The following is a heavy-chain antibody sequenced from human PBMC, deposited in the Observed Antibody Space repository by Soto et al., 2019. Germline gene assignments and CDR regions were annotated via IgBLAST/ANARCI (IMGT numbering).Heavy chain of an antibody. CDR3: ARVVLEWYQNWFDP. Sequence: GGSLRLSCAASGFTFSSYWMSWVRQAPGKGLEWVANIKQDGSEKYYVDSVKGRFTISRDNAKNSLYLQMNSLRAEDTAVYYCARVVLEWYQNWFDPWGQGTLVTVSS. D-gene: IGHD2-2*01. CDR2: IKQDGSEK. CDR1: GFTFSSYW. V-gene: IGHV3-7*01. J-gene: IGHJ5*02.